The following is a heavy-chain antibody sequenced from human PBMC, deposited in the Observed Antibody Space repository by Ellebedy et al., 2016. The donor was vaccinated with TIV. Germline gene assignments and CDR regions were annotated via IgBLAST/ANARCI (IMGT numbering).Heavy chain of an antibody. CDR1: GGSISSYY. J-gene: IGHJ4*02. CDR2: IYYSGST. CDR3: ARASRGYFDWLFDY. D-gene: IGHD3-9*01. V-gene: IGHV4-59*01. Sequence: SETLSLXCTVSGGSISSYYWSWIRQPPGKGLEWIGYIYYSGSTNYNPSLKSRVTISVDTSKNQFSLKLSSVTAADTAVYYCARASRGYFDWLFDYWGQGTLVTVSS.